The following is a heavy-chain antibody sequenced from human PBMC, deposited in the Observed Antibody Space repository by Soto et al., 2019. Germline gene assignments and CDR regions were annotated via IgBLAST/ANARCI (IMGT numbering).Heavy chain of an antibody. V-gene: IGHV4-31*03. CDR3: ATTGGYGTPGDY. J-gene: IGHJ4*02. CDR1: GGSVSSGDYY. CDR2: ISYTGYT. Sequence: QVHLQESGPGLVKPSQTLSLNCTVSGGSVSSGDYYWTWISQHPGKGLEWIGYISYTGYTYYNPSLESRVSMSVDTSRTHFSLRLNSVTAADTAVYYCATTGGYGTPGDYWGQGTLVTVSS. D-gene: IGHD5-12*01.